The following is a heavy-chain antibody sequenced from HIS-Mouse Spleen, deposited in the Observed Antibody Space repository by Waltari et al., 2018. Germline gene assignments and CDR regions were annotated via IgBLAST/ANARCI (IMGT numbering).Heavy chain of an antibody. J-gene: IGHJ3*01. V-gene: IGHV3-30*03. D-gene: IGHD1-26*01. Sequence: QVQLVESGGGVVQPGRSLRLSGAPPGCPLRSYGMHWVRQAPGKGLEWVAVISYDGSNKYYADSVKGRFTISRDNSKNTLYLQMNSLRAEDTAVYYCVVSGSWGQGTMVTVSS. CDR1: GCPLRSYG. CDR3: VVSGS. CDR2: ISYDGSNK.